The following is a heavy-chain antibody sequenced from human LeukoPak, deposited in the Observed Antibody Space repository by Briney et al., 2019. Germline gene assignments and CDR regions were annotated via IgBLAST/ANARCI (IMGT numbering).Heavy chain of an antibody. Sequence: SETLSLTCTVSGVSISCYYWSWIRQPPGKGLEWIGYIYYSGSTNYNPSLKSRVTISVDTSKNQFSLKLTSVTAADTAVYFCARIRRTGWSPIDSWGQGTLVTVSS. D-gene: IGHD6-19*01. CDR1: GVSISCYY. J-gene: IGHJ4*02. CDR3: ARIRRTGWSPIDS. V-gene: IGHV4-59*01. CDR2: IYYSGST.